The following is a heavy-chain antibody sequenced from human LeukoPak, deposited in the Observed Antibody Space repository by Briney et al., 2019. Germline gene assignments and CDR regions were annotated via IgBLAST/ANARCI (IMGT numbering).Heavy chain of an antibody. CDR2: IYYSGST. CDR3: ASQLEHFDY. D-gene: IGHD1-1*01. Sequence: SETLSLTCTVSGGSISSSSYYWGWIRQPPGKGLEWIGGIYYSGSTYYNPSLKSRVTISVDTSKNQFSLKLSSVTAADTAVYYCASQLEHFDYWGQGTLVTVSS. V-gene: IGHV4-39*07. CDR1: GGSISSSSYY. J-gene: IGHJ4*02.